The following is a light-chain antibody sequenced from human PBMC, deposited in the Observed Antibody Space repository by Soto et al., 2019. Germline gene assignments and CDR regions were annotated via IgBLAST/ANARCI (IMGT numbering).Light chain of an antibody. Sequence: QSALTQSPSASGSPGQSVTISCTGTSSDVGGHNYVSWYQHHPGKAPKLIIYEVSKRPSGVPDRFSGSKSANMASLTVSGLQAEDEAFYYCSSTAGNNNLVFGGGTKVTVL. J-gene: IGLJ3*02. CDR1: SSDVGGHNY. CDR3: SSTAGNNNLV. CDR2: EVS. V-gene: IGLV2-8*01.